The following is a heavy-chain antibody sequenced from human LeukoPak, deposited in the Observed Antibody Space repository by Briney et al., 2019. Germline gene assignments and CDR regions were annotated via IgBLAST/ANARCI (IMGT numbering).Heavy chain of an antibody. J-gene: IGHJ4*02. V-gene: IGHV6-1*01. CDR3: ARGVAPRFDT. CDR1: GDSVXXXXXX. Sequence: SQTLSXXXAISGDSVXXXXXXXSWIRQSPXXXXXGLGRTYYRSYWYDXXXPXXKGRITISPDTSKNQFSLHLNSXTPEDTAVYYCARGVAPRFDTWGQGTLVTVSS. CDR2: TYYRSYWYD.